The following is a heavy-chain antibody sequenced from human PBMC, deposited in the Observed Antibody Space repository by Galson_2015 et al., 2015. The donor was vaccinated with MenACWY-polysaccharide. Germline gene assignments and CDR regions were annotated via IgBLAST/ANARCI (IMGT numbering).Heavy chain of an antibody. CDR1: GFTFTSYA. Sequence: SLRLSFAASGFTFTSYAMSWVRQAPGKGLEWVSAIRSSGTNTYYADSVKGRFTISRDNSKNTLYLQMSSLRAEDTAVYYCAKDSTDFWSVAGRFDHWGQGTLVTVSS. D-gene: IGHD3-3*01. V-gene: IGHV3-23*01. J-gene: IGHJ5*02. CDR3: AKDSTDFWSVAGRFDH. CDR2: IRSSGTNT.